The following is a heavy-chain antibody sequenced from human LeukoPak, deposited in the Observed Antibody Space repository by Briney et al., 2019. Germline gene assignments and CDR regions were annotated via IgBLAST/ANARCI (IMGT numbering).Heavy chain of an antibody. D-gene: IGHD2-15*01. Sequence: GGSLRLSCAASGFMFSDYWMAWVRQAPGKGLEWLANINEDGSDKNYVASEKGRFTISGDNAKKSLYLQMNSLRAEDMAVYYCARGAGCSGGSCSGSAEYFQHWGQGTLVAVSS. CDR1: GFMFSDYW. V-gene: IGHV3-7*01. CDR2: INEDGSDK. CDR3: ARGAGCSGGSCSGSAEYFQH. J-gene: IGHJ1*01.